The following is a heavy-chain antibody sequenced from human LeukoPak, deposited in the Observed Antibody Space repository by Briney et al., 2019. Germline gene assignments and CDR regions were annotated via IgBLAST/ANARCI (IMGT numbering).Heavy chain of an antibody. CDR1: GFTFSDYA. CDR2: ISGSGGST. CDR3: AKALWYYYDSSGYSDFDP. J-gene: IGHJ5*02. D-gene: IGHD3-22*01. V-gene: IGHV3-23*01. Sequence: PGGSLRLSCAASGFTFSDYAMSWVRQAPGKGLEWVSAISGSGGSTYYADSVKGRFTISRDNSKNTLYLQMNSLRAEDTAVYYCAKALWYYYDSSGYSDFDPWGQGTLVTVSS.